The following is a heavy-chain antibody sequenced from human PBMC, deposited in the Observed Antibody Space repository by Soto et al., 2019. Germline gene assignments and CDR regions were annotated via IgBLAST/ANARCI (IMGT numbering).Heavy chain of an antibody. Sequence: EVQLLESGGGLVQPGGSLRLSCAASGFTFSSYAMSWVRQAPGKGLEWVSAISGSGGSTYYADSVKGRFTISRDNSKNTLYLQMNSLRAEDTAVYYCAKDIDIVVITPSIYFDYWGQGTLVTVSS. CDR2: ISGSGGST. V-gene: IGHV3-23*01. J-gene: IGHJ4*02. D-gene: IGHD3-22*01. CDR3: AKDIDIVVITPSIYFDY. CDR1: GFTFSSYA.